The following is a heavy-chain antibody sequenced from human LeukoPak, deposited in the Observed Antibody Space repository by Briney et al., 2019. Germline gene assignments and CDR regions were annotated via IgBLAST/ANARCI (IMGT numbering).Heavy chain of an antibody. Sequence: GGSLRLSCAASGFTFSSYSMNWVRQAPGKGLEWVSSISSSSSYIYYADSVKGRFTISRGNSKNTLYLQMNSLRAEDTAIYYCAKDSSQGGDYFDSWGQGTLVTVSS. CDR3: AKDSSQGGDYFDS. V-gene: IGHV3-21*04. J-gene: IGHJ4*02. CDR1: GFTFSSYS. D-gene: IGHD3-16*01. CDR2: ISSSSSYI.